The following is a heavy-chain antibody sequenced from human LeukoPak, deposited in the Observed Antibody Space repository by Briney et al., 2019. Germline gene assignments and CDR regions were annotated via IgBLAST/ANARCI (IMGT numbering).Heavy chain of an antibody. Sequence: RGGSLRLSCAASGFIFSNYEMNWVRPAPGKGLDWIAYISGSGSPKYYADSVKGPFTISRDNANNSLYLHMNSLRAGDTAVYYCARDTSDYYFDYSGQGTLVTVSS. V-gene: IGHV3-48*03. D-gene: IGHD2-21*02. CDR3: ARDTSDYYFDY. J-gene: IGHJ4*02. CDR1: GFIFSNYE. CDR2: ISGSGSPK.